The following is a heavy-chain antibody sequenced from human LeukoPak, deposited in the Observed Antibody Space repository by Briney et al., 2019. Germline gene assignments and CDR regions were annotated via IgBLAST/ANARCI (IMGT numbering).Heavy chain of an antibody. CDR2: MNPHSGNT. CDR3: ARRNGEDYFDY. D-gene: IGHD3-10*01. V-gene: IGHV1-8*01. J-gene: IGHJ4*02. CDR1: GYTFTSFD. Sequence: ASVKVSCKASGYTFTSFDISWVRQATGQGLEWMGWMNPHSGNTGYAQKFQGRVTMTRNTSIGTAYMELSSLRSEDTAVYYCARRNGEDYFDYWGQGTLVTVSS.